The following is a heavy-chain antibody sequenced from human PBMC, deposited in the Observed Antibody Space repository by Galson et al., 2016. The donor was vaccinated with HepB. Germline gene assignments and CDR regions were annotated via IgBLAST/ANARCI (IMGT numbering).Heavy chain of an antibody. CDR1: GFTFSIYE. D-gene: IGHD2-21*02. CDR3: AKAARLYYFDY. Sequence: SLRLSCAASGFTFSIYEMNWVRLAPGKGPEWISYIDDRSRTTLYADSVRGRFTISRDNAKNTLYRQMNSLRAEDTAVYYCAKAARLYYFDYWGQGTLVTVSS. CDR2: IDDRSRTT. J-gene: IGHJ4*02. V-gene: IGHV3-48*03.